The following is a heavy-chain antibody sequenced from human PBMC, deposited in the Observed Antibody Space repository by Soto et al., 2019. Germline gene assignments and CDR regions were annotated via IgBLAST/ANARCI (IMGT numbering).Heavy chain of an antibody. CDR3: FRGGVTSRTFDY. J-gene: IGHJ4*02. V-gene: IGHV5-51*01. Sequence: PGGSLKISCKASGSIIKNYWIGWVRQMPGQGLEWMGIIFPDDSDTRYSPSFQGHVTISVDKSISTAYVQWSSLKASDSAIYYCFRGGVTSRTFDYWGQGTLVTV. D-gene: IGHD3-16*01. CDR2: IFPDDSDT. CDR1: GSIIKNYW.